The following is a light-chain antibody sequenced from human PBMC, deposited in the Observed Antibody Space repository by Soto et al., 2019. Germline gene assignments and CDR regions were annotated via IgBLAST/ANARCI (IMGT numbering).Light chain of an antibody. CDR2: DVS. Sequence: SVLTQPASVSGSPGLSIAISCTGTSRDVGGYNSVSWYQQQPGKVPKLMIFDVSNRPSGVSNRFSGSKSGNTASLTISGLQAEDGGDYYCSSYTTGGSYVFGTGTKVTVL. CDR1: SRDVGGYNS. CDR3: SSYTTGGSYV. J-gene: IGLJ1*01. V-gene: IGLV2-14*01.